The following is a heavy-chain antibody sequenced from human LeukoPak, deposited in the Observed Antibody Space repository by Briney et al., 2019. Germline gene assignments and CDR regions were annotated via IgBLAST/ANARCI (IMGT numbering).Heavy chain of an antibody. CDR3: AKERYINGWALFDY. CDR1: GFTFSSYA. CDR2: ISGSGGST. J-gene: IGHJ4*02. D-gene: IGHD6-19*01. Sequence: GGSLRLSCAASGFTFSSYAMSWVRQAPGKGLEWVTAISGSGGSTYNADSVKGGFTISRDNSENTLYLQMNSLRAEDTAVYYCAKERYINGWALFDYWGQGTLVTVSS. V-gene: IGHV3-23*01.